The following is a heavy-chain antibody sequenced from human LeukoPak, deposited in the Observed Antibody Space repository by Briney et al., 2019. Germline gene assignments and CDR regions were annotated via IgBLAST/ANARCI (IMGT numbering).Heavy chain of an antibody. CDR1: GFTFNSYW. CDR2: IKRDGSEK. CDR3: ARGGTIRYPFDY. D-gene: IGHD1-1*01. Sequence: GGSLRLSCAASGFTFNSYWMNWVRQAPGKGLEWVANIKRDGSEKYYVDSVMGRFTISRDNAKNTLYLQMNSLRAEDTAVYYCARGGTIRYPFDYWGQETLVTVSS. J-gene: IGHJ4*02. V-gene: IGHV3-7*01.